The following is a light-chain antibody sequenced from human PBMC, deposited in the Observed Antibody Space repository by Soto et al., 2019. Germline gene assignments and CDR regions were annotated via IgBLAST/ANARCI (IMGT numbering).Light chain of an antibody. J-gene: IGKJ2*01. CDR3: QQYYGPPYT. Sequence: DIVMTQSPDSLAVSLGERATINCKSSQSVLYSSNNKNYLAWYQQKPGQPPKLLIYWASTRESGVPDRFSCSGSWTDFTLPITSLQAEEVAVYFCQQYYGPPYTFGQGTKLEIK. V-gene: IGKV4-1*01. CDR2: WAS. CDR1: QSVLYSSNNKNY.